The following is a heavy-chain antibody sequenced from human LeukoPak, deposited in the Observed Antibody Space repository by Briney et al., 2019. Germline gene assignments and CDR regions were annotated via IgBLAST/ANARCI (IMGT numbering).Heavy chain of an antibody. V-gene: IGHV1-46*01. D-gene: IGHD1-26*01. J-gene: IGHJ4*02. CDR3: ATFSGSYYRAPK. Sequence: GASVKVSCKASGYSFTSHYMHWVRQAPGQGLEWMGLINPSGSSTLYAQKFQGRVTMTEDTSTDTAYMELSSLRSEDTAVYYCATFSGSYYRAPKWGQGTLVTVSS. CDR1: GYSFTSHY. CDR2: INPSGSST.